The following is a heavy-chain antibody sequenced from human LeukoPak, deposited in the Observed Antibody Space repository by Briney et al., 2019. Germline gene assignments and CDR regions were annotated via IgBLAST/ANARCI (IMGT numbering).Heavy chain of an antibody. CDR3: ARRSLIAAEDY. Sequence: PSETLSLTCTVSGDSIRPYYWNWIRQSPGKGLEWLGYISDSGNTNYHPSVKSRVTISLDTSKNHFSLRLNSVTAADTAVYYCARRSLIAAEDYWGQGTLVTVSS. CDR1: GDSIRPYY. J-gene: IGHJ4*02. CDR2: ISDSGNT. D-gene: IGHD6-6*01. V-gene: IGHV4-59*08.